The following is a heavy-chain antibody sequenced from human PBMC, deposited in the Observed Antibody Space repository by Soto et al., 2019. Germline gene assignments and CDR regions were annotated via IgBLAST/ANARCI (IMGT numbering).Heavy chain of an antibody. Sequence: GGSLRLSCAASVFTFSGYAMSWVRQSPGKGLEWVSTITNGACGSTYYADSVKGRFTISRDNSMNTLCLQLNTLRAEDTAVYYCEKCRGADYREYYFDYWGLGTLVTVSS. CDR3: EKCRGADYREYYFDY. CDR2: ITNGACGST. CDR1: VFTFSGYA. J-gene: IGHJ4*02. V-gene: IGHV3-23*01. D-gene: IGHD1-26*01.